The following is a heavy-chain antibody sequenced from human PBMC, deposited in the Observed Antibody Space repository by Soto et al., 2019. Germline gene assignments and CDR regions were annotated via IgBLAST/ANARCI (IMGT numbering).Heavy chain of an antibody. CDR3: ARSVAVPGAHIDY. V-gene: IGHV4-59*01. CDR2: VYYTGST. Sequence: QVQLQESGPGLVKPSETLSLTCSVSGGSISGSYWSWIRQSPGKALEWLGYVYYTGSTNYSPSLRSRVSISVHTSKNVFSLRLSSVPAADTAVYFCARSVAVPGAHIDYWGQGTQVTVSS. J-gene: IGHJ4*02. CDR1: GGSISGSY. D-gene: IGHD6-19*01.